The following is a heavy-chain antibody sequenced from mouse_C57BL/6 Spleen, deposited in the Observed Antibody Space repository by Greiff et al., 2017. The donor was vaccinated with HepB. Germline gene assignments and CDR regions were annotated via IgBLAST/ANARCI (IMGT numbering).Heavy chain of an antibody. CDR3: ARWLLRRNYAMDY. D-gene: IGHD2-3*01. CDR2: INPSTGGT. V-gene: IGHV1-42*01. CDR1: GYSFTGYY. Sequence: EVQLQQSGPELVKPGASVKISCKASGYSFTGYYMNWVKQSPEKSLEWIGEINPSTGGTTYNQKFKAKATLTVDKSSSTAYRQLKSLTSEDSAVYYCARWLLRRNYAMDYWGQGTSVTVSS. J-gene: IGHJ4*01.